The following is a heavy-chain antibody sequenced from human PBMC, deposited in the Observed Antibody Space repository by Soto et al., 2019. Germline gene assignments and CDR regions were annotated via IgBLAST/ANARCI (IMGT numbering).Heavy chain of an antibody. CDR2: IYHGGST. Sequence: QVQLQESGPGLVKPSGTLSLTCAVSGGSISSSNWWSWVRQPPGKGLEWIGEIYHGGSTNYNPSLKRRVTLSVDKSKNQCSLKLSSVTAADTAVYYCARVLMGAPTPDCWGQGTLVTVSS. CDR3: ARVLMGAPTPDC. V-gene: IGHV4-4*02. D-gene: IGHD1-26*01. J-gene: IGHJ4*02. CDR1: GGSISSSNW.